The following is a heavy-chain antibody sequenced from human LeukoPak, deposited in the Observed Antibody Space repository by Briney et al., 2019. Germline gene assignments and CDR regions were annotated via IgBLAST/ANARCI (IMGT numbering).Heavy chain of an antibody. CDR1: GGSISSYY. V-gene: IGHV4-4*07. CDR2: IYTSGST. Sequence: SETPSLTCTVSGGSISSYYWSWFRQPAGKGLEWIGRIYTSGSTNYNPSLKSRVTMSVDTSKSQFSLKLSSVTAANTAVYYCARDVTGTTYYYYYMDVWGKGTTVTVSS. J-gene: IGHJ6*03. CDR3: ARDVTGTTYYYYYMDV. D-gene: IGHD1/OR15-1a*01.